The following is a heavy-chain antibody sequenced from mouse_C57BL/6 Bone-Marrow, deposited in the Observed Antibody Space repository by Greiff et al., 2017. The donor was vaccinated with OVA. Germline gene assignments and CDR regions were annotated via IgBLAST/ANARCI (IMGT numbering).Heavy chain of an antibody. CDR3: ARQGFTTVVADYAMDY. V-gene: IGHV5-12*01. J-gene: IGHJ4*01. Sequence: EVMLVESGGGLVQPGGSLKLSCAASGFTFSDYYMYWVRQTPEKRLEWVAYISNGGGSTYYPDTVKGRFTISRDNAKNTLYLQMSRLKSEDTAMYYCARQGFTTVVADYAMDYWGQGTSVTVSS. CDR1: GFTFSDYY. CDR2: ISNGGGST. D-gene: IGHD1-1*01.